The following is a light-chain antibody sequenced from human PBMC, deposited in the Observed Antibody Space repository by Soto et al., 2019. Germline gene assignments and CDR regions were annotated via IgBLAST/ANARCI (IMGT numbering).Light chain of an antibody. CDR2: GIS. V-gene: IGKV3D-15*01. CDR1: QSVNSN. J-gene: IGKJ5*01. Sequence: IMMNQSPATLSVSPGERATLSCRASQSVNSNYLAWYQQKPGQAPRLLIYGISKRATDIPDRFSGSGSGTEFTLTISSLQPEDFATYYCQQHGQWPITFGQGTRL. CDR3: QQHGQWPIT.